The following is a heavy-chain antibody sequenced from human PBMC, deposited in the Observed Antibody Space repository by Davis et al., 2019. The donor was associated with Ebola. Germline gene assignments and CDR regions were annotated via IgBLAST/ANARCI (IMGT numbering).Heavy chain of an antibody. Sequence: GGSLRLSCTDSVITFSSYAMTWARQAPGKGLEWVSAISGSGGSTYYADSVKGRFTISRDNSKNTLYLQMNSLRAEDTAVYYCATVLRYFDWLDYGMDVWGKGTTVTVPS. CDR3: ATVLRYFDWLDYGMDV. CDR2: ISGSGGST. D-gene: IGHD3-9*01. J-gene: IGHJ6*04. V-gene: IGHV3-23*01. CDR1: VITFSSYA.